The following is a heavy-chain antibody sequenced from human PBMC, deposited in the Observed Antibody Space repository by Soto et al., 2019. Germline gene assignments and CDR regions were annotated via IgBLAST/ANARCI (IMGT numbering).Heavy chain of an antibody. CDR3: ARSSTSAKDFDY. CDR2: IYYSGST. Sequence: PSETLSLTCTVSGGSISSGGYYWSWIRQHPGKGLEWIGYIYYSGSTYYNPSLKSRVTISVDTSKNQFSLKLNPVTAADTAVYYCARSSTSAKDFDYWGQGTLVTVSS. D-gene: IGHD2-2*01. CDR1: GGSISSGGYY. J-gene: IGHJ4*02. V-gene: IGHV4-31*03.